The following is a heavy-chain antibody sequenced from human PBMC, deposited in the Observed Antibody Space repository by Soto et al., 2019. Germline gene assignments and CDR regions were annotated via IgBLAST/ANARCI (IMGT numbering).Heavy chain of an antibody. CDR2: ISAYNGNT. CDR3: ARAGESWYRGWFDP. J-gene: IGHJ5*02. D-gene: IGHD6-13*01. V-gene: IGHV1-18*01. Sequence: GASVQVSCKASGYTFTSYGISWVRQAPGQGLEWMGWISAYNGNTNYAQKLQGRVTMTTDTSTSTAYMELRSLRSDDTAVYYCARAGESWYRGWFDPWGQGTLVTVSS. CDR1: GYTFTSYG.